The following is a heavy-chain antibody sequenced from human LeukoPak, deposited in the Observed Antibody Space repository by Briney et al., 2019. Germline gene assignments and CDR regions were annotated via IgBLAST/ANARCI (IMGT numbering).Heavy chain of an antibody. J-gene: IGHJ5*02. CDR3: ASNYYGSGYNWFDP. D-gene: IGHD3-10*01. Sequence: SETLSLTCTISGGSISGYYWSWIRQPPGKGLEWIGYISYSGSTNYNPSLKSRLTISIDTSKNQFSLKLTSVTAADTAVYYCASNYYGSGYNWFDPWGQGTLVTVSS. V-gene: IGHV4-59*08. CDR2: ISYSGST. CDR1: GGSISGYY.